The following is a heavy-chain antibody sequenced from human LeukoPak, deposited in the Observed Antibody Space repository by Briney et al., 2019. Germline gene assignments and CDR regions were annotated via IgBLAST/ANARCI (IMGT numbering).Heavy chain of an antibody. CDR3: ARSSGWYHRGPDYYYYYMDV. CDR2: ISSSSSYI. V-gene: IGHV3-21*01. J-gene: IGHJ6*03. Sequence: PGGSLRLSCAASGFTFSSHSMNWVRQAPGKGLEWVSSISSSSSYIYYADSVKGRFTIPRDNAKNSLYLQMNSLRAEDTAIYYCARSSGWYHRGPDYYYYYMDVWGKGTTVTVS. D-gene: IGHD6-19*01. CDR1: GFTFSSHS.